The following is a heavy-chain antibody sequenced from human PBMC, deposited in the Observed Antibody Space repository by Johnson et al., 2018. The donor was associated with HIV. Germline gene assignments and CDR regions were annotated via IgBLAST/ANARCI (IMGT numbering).Heavy chain of an antibody. CDR3: ARGKKQWLDEDAFDI. CDR2: INWNGGST. D-gene: IGHD6-19*01. J-gene: IGHJ3*02. V-gene: IGHV3-20*04. CDR1: GFSFDDYG. Sequence: VQLVESGGGVVRPGGSLRLSCAASGFSFDDYGMSWVRQAPGKGLEWVSGINWNGGSTGYADSVKGRFTISRDNAKNSLYLQMNSLRAEDTAVYYCARGKKQWLDEDAFDIWGQGTMVTVSS.